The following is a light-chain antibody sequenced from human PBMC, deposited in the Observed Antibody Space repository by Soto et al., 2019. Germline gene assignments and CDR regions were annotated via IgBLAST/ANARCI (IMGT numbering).Light chain of an antibody. J-gene: IGLJ1*01. CDR1: SSDVGLYDY. Sequence: QSVLTQPASVSGSPGQSITISCTGTSSDVGLYDYVSWYQQHPGKAPQLMIYAVSNRPSGVSNRFSASKSGNTASLFISGLQAEDEADYYCSSYTSDSSYVFGSVTKGTV. CDR3: SSYTSDSSYV. CDR2: AVS. V-gene: IGLV2-14*01.